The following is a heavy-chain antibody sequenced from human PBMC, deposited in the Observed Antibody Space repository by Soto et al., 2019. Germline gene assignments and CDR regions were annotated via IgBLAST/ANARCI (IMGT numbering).Heavy chain of an antibody. CDR3: ARDGGVVVITSGAFDI. J-gene: IGHJ3*02. D-gene: IGHD3-22*01. CDR2: IYYSGST. V-gene: IGHV4-31*03. Sequence: SETLSLTCTVSGGSISSGGYYWSWIRQHPGKGLEWIGYIYYSGSTYYNPSLKSRVTISVDTSKNQFSLKLSSVTAADTAVYYCARDGGVVVITSGAFDIWGQGTMVTVS. CDR1: GGSISSGGYY.